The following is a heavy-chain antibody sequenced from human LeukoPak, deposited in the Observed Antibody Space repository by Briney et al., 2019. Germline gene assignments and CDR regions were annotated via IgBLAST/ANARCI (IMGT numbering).Heavy chain of an antibody. Sequence: PSETLSLTCTVSGGSISSYYWSWIRQPPGKGLEWIGYIYYSGSTNYNPSLKSRVTISVDTSKNQFSLKLSSVTAADTAVYYCARESPPWSSGLHDAFDIWGQGTMVTVSS. CDR3: ARESPPWSSGLHDAFDI. J-gene: IGHJ3*02. D-gene: IGHD6-19*01. CDR2: IYYSGST. V-gene: IGHV4-59*12. CDR1: GGSISSYY.